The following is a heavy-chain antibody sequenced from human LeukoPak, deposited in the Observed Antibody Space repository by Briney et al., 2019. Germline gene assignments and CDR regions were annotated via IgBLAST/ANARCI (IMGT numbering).Heavy chain of an antibody. J-gene: IGHJ4*02. Sequence: GGSLRLSCAASGFTFSSYWMRWVRQAPGKGLEWVANIKQDGSEKYYVDSVKGRFTISRDNAKNSLYLQMNSLRAEDTAVYYCARDEYLRGSYGDYLGPDYWGQGTLVTVSS. CDR1: GFTFSSYW. V-gene: IGHV3-7*03. CDR2: IKQDGSEK. CDR3: ARDEYLRGSYGDYLGPDY. D-gene: IGHD4-17*01.